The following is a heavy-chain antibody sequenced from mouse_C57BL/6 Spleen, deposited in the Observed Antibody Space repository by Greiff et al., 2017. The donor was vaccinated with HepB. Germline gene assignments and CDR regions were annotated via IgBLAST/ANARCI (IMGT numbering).Heavy chain of an antibody. CDR2: IYPGDGDT. Sequence: LVKPGASVKISCKASGYAFSSSWMNWVKQRPGKGLEWIGRIYPGDGDTNYNGKFKGKATLTADKSSSTAYMQLSSLTSEDSAVYFCARSSNYDFDYWGQGTTLTVSS. CDR1: GYAFSSSW. CDR3: ARSSNYDFDY. J-gene: IGHJ2*01. D-gene: IGHD2-5*01. V-gene: IGHV1-82*01.